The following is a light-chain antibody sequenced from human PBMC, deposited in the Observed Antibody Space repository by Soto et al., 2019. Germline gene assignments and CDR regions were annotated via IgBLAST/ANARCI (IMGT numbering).Light chain of an antibody. CDR3: SSYSGSNNFV. CDR1: SSDVGGYNY. V-gene: IGLV2-8*01. Sequence: QSALTQPTSASGSPGQSVTISCTGTSSDVGGYNYVSWYQQHPGKAPKLMIYEVSKRPSGVPDRFSGSKSGNTASLTVSGLQAEDEADXYCSSYSGSNNFVFGTGTKLTVL. J-gene: IGLJ1*01. CDR2: EVS.